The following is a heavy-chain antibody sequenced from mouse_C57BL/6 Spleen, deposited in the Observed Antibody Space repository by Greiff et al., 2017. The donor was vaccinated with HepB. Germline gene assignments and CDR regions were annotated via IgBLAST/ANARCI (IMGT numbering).Heavy chain of an antibody. CDR3: HGSSYDFDY. J-gene: IGHJ2*01. D-gene: IGHD1-1*01. V-gene: IGHV1-76*01. Sequence: QVHVKQSGAELVRPGASVKLSCKASGYTFTDYYINWVKQRPGQGLEWIARIYPGSGNTYYNEKFKGKATLTAEKSSSTAYMQLSSLTSEDSAVYFCHGSSYDFDYWGQGTTLTVSS. CDR1: GYTFTDYY. CDR2: IYPGSGNT.